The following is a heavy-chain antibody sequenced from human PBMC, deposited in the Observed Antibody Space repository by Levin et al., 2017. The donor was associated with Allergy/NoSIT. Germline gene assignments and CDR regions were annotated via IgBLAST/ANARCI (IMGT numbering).Heavy chain of an antibody. CDR1: GGSISSSSYY. D-gene: IGHD3-22*01. J-gene: IGHJ3*02. V-gene: IGHV4-39*01. Sequence: SETLSLTCTVSGGSISSSSYYWGWIRQPPGKGLEWIGSIFHSGTTYYNPSLKSRVTISVDTSKNQFSLKLSSVTAADTAVYYCARHRYYYDSSGVDDAFDIWGQGTMVTVSS. CDR2: IFHSGTT. CDR3: ARHRYYYDSSGVDDAFDI.